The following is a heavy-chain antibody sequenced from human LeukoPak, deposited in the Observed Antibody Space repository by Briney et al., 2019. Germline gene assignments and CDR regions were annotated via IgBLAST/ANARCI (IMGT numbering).Heavy chain of an antibody. Sequence: GGSLRLSCAASGFTFSSYGMHWVRQAPGKGLEWVAVIWYGGSNKYYADSVKGRFTISRDNSKNTLYLQMNSLRAEDTAVYYCAKENCGGDCYGYYFDYWGQGTLVTVSS. CDR2: IWYGGSNK. J-gene: IGHJ4*02. D-gene: IGHD2-21*01. CDR1: GFTFSSYG. V-gene: IGHV3-30*02. CDR3: AKENCGGDCYGYYFDY.